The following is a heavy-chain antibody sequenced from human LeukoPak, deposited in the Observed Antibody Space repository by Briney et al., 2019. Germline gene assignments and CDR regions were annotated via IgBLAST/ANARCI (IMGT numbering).Heavy chain of an antibody. J-gene: IGHJ4*02. CDR2: IIPILGIA. CDR1: GGTFSSYA. D-gene: IGHD3-9*01. CDR3: ARDIMTGYSSN. Sequence: VASVKVSCKASGGTFSSYAISWVRQAPGQGLEWMGRIIPILGIANYAQKFQGRVTITADKSTSTAYMELSSLRSEDTAVYYCARDIMTGYSSNWGEGTLVAVS. V-gene: IGHV1-69*04.